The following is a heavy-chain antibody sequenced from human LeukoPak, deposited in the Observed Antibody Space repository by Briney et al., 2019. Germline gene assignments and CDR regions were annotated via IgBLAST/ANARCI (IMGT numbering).Heavy chain of an antibody. V-gene: IGHV4-34*01. Sequence: SETLSLTCAVYGGSFSGYYWSWIRQPPGKGLEWIGEINHSGSTNYNPSLKSRVTISVDTSKNQFSLKLSSVTAADTAVYYCARVSGYSSGWPYYYYYMDVWGKGTTVTVSS. J-gene: IGHJ6*03. D-gene: IGHD6-19*01. CDR1: GGSFSGYY. CDR2: INHSGST. CDR3: ARVSGYSSGWPYYYYYMDV.